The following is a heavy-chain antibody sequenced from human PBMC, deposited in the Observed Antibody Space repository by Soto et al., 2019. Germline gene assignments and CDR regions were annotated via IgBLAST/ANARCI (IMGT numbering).Heavy chain of an antibody. CDR1: GFTFSSYW. CDR2: IKQDGSEK. J-gene: IGHJ4*02. Sequence: VQLVESGGGLVQPGGSLRLSCAASGFTFSSYWMSWVRQAPGKGLEWVANIKQDGSEKYYVDSVKGRFTISRDNAKNSLYLQMNSLRAEDTAVYYCARAIWGSIAAATGWYFDYWGQGTLVTVSS. D-gene: IGHD6-13*01. V-gene: IGHV3-7*03. CDR3: ARAIWGSIAAATGWYFDY.